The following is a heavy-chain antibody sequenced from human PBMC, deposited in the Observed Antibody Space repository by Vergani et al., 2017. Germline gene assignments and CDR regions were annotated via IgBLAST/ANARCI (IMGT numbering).Heavy chain of an antibody. CDR1: GGSFSGYY. V-gene: IGHV4-34*01. Sequence: QVKLQQWGAGLLKPSETLSLTCAVYGGSFSGYYWSWIRQPPGKGLEWIGEINHSGSTNYNPSLKSRVTISVDTSKNQFSLKLSSVTAADTAVYYCATIGYRRWGYYFDYWGQGILVTVSS. J-gene: IGHJ4*02. D-gene: IGHD2-2*02. CDR2: INHSGST. CDR3: ATIGYRRWGYYFDY.